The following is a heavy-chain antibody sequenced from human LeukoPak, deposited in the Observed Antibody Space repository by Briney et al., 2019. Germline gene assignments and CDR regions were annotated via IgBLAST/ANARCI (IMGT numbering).Heavy chain of an antibody. V-gene: IGHV4-61*02. CDR2: RHISGTT. Sequence: SETLSLTCSVSGDSISSGDYYWTWVRQPAGKGLEWIGRRHISGTTNYNPTLKSRVTISVDTSKNQFSLKLSSVTAADTAVYYCARAGYYYDSSGYYYESYFDYWGQGTLVTVSS. D-gene: IGHD3-22*01. J-gene: IGHJ4*02. CDR1: GDSISSGDYY. CDR3: ARAGYYYDSSGYYYESYFDY.